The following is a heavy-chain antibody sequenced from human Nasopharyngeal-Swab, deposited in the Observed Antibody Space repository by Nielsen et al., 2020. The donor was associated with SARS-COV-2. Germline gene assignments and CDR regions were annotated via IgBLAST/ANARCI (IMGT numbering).Heavy chain of an antibody. D-gene: IGHD3-22*01. CDR3: AKAVTSGITSSPVYYYDSSGYGDAFDI. Sequence: GGSLRLSCAASGFTFDDYAMHWVRQAPGKGLEWVSGISWNSGSIGYADSVKGRFTISRDNAKNSLYLQMNSLRAEDTALYYCAKAVTSGITSSPVYYYDSSGYGDAFDIWGQGTMVTVSS. J-gene: IGHJ3*02. CDR1: GFTFDDYA. CDR2: ISWNSGSI. V-gene: IGHV3-9*01.